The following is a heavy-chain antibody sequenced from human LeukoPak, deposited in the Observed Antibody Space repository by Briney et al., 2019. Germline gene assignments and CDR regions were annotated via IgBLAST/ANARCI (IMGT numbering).Heavy chain of an antibody. CDR3: ARGNYDFWGGFPDPWANWFDP. CDR1: GYTFTSYD. J-gene: IGHJ5*02. Sequence: ASVKVSCKASGYTFTSYDINWVRQATGQGLEWMGWMNPNSGNTGYAQKFQGRVTMTRNTSISTAYMELSSLRSEDTAVYYCARGNYDFWGGFPDPWANWFDPWGQGTLVTVSS. CDR2: MNPNSGNT. D-gene: IGHD3-3*01. V-gene: IGHV1-8*01.